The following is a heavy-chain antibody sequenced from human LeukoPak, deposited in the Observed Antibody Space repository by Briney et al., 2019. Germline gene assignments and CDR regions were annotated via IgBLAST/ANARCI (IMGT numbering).Heavy chain of an antibody. D-gene: IGHD3-22*01. Sequence: GASVKVSCKASGYTFTGYYMHWVRLAPGQGLEWMGWINPNSGGTNYAQKFQGRVTMTRDTSISTAYMELSRLRSDDTAVYYSARPSAYDSSALGLDYWGQGTLVTVSS. CDR2: INPNSGGT. CDR1: GYTFTGYY. V-gene: IGHV1-2*02. CDR3: ARPSAYDSSALGLDY. J-gene: IGHJ4*02.